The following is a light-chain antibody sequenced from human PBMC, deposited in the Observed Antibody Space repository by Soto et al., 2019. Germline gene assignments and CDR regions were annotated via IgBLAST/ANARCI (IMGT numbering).Light chain of an antibody. CDR2: DNN. V-gene: IGLV1-44*01. CDR3: AAWDGSLTGLNV. Sequence: QSVLSQPPSASGTPGQRVAISCSGSSSNIGRNTVNWYQQLPGTAPKLLIYDNNRRPSGVPDRFSGSKSGTSASLAISGLQSEDEADYYCAAWDGSLTGLNVFGTGTKVTVL. J-gene: IGLJ1*01. CDR1: SSNIGRNT.